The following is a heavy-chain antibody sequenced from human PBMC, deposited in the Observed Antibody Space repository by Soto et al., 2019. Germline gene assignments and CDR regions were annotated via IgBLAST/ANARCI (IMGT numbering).Heavy chain of an antibody. CDR2: ISHDGSDI. V-gene: IGHV3-30-3*01. Sequence: GGSLRLSCAASGFTFSIYSMHWVRQAPGKGLEWVAVISHDGSDIYYDDSVKGRFTISRDNSKNTLYLQMNSLRAEDTAVYYCARGGTYYYGSGSYYPRPYYGMDVWGQGTTVTVSS. CDR3: ARGGTYYYGSGSYYPRPYYGMDV. J-gene: IGHJ6*02. D-gene: IGHD3-10*01. CDR1: GFTFSIYS.